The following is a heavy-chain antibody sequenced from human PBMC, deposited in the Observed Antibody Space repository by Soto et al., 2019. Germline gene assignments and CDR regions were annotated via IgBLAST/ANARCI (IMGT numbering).Heavy chain of an antibody. Sequence: SVKVSCKASGGTFSSYAISWVRQAPGQGLEWMGGIIPIFGTANYAQKFQGRVTITADESTSTAYMELSSLRSEDTAVYYCAGASYDSSGYYYVPGFDYWGQGTLVTVSS. CDR2: IIPIFGTA. V-gene: IGHV1-69*13. D-gene: IGHD3-22*01. CDR1: GGTFSSYA. J-gene: IGHJ4*02. CDR3: AGASYDSSGYYYVPGFDY.